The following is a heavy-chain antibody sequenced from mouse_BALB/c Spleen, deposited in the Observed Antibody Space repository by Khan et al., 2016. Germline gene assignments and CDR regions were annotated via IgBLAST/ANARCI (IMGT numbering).Heavy chain of an antibody. V-gene: IGHV14-4*02. CDR3: TEGTFAY. J-gene: IGHJ2*01. D-gene: IGHD3-3*01. CDR1: GFNIKDYY. CDR2: IDPENGDT. Sequence: VQLKQSGAELVRSGASVKLSCTASGFNIKDYYMHWVKQRPEQGLEWIGWIDPENGDTEYAPKFQGKATMTADTSSNTAYLQLSSLTSEDTAVYSCTEGTFAYWGQGTTLTVSS.